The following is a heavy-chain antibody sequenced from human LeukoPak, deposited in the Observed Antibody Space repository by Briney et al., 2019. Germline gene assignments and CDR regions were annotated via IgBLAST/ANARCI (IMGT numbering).Heavy chain of an antibody. CDR1: GFTFSSYG. CDR3: ARDRYDYVWGSFTPAY. Sequence: GGSLRLSCAASGFTFSSYGMHWVRQAPGKGLEWVAVISYDGSNKYYADSVKGRFTISRDNSKNTLYLQMNSLRAEDTAVYYCARDRYDYVWGSFTPAYWGQGTLVTVSS. D-gene: IGHD3-16*01. V-gene: IGHV3-30*03. CDR2: ISYDGSNK. J-gene: IGHJ4*02.